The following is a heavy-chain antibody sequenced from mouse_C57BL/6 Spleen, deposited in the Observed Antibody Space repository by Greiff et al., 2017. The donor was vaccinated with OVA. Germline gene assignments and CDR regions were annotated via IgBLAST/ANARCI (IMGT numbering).Heavy chain of an antibody. Sequence: VQLQQPGAELVRPGTSVKLSCKASGYTFTSYWMHWVKQRPGQGLEWIGVIDPSDSYTNYNQKFKGKATLTVDTSSSTAYMQLSSLTSEDSAVYYCAREGYYGSSPAWFAYWGQGTLVTVSA. J-gene: IGHJ3*01. CDR2: IDPSDSYT. CDR1: GYTFTSYW. CDR3: AREGYYGSSPAWFAY. V-gene: IGHV1-59*01. D-gene: IGHD1-1*01.